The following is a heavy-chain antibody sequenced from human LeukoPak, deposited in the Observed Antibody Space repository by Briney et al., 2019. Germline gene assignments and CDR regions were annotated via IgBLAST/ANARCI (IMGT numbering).Heavy chain of an antibody. V-gene: IGHV1-2*02. Sequence: ASVKVSCKASGYTFTGYPMHWVRQAPGQGLEWMGWINLNSGGTKYAQQFQGRVTMTRDTSISTAYMELRRLRSDDTAVYYCAPTDVDYFDYWGQGTLVTVSS. CDR2: INLNSGGT. CDR3: APTDVDYFDY. J-gene: IGHJ4*02. CDR1: GYTFTGYP.